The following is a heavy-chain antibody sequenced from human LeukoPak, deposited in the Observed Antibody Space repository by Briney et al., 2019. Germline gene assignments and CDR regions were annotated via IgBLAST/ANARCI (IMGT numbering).Heavy chain of an antibody. V-gene: IGHV1-2*02. CDR3: ARVGDIVVVVAATPRHFQH. Sequence: GASVKVPCKASGYTFTGYYMHWVRQAPGQGLEWMGWINPNSGGTNYAQKFQGRVTMTRDTSISTAYMELSRLRSDDTAVYYCARVGDIVVVVAATPRHFQHWGQGTLVTVSS. J-gene: IGHJ1*01. CDR2: INPNSGGT. D-gene: IGHD2-15*01. CDR1: GYTFTGYY.